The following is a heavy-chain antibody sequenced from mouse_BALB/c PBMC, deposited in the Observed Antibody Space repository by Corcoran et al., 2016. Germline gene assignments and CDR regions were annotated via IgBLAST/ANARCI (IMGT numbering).Heavy chain of an antibody. D-gene: IGHD2-4*01. J-gene: IGHJ3*01. CDR3: ASNYDFAY. CDR2: IDPANGNT. V-gene: IGHV14-3*02. CDR1: GFNIKDTS. Sequence: EVQLQQSGAELVKPGASVKLSCTASGFNIKDTSMHWVKQRPEQGLEWIGRIDPANGNTKYDTKFQGKATITADTSSNTAYLQLSSLTSEDTAVYYCASNYDFAYWGQGTLVTVSA.